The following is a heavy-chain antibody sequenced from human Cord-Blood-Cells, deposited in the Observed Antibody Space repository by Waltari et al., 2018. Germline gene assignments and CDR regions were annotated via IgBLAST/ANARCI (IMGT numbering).Heavy chain of an antibody. D-gene: IGHD3-22*01. J-gene: IGHJ3*02. Sequence: QVQLQESGPGLVKPSETLSLTCTVSGGSISSYYWSWIRQPPGKGLEWIGYIYYSGSPNYNPSLKSRVTISVDTSKNQFSLKLSSVTAADTAVYYCAGLGSYYDSSGYSYDAFDIWGQGTMVTVSS. CDR2: IYYSGSP. CDR3: AGLGSYYDSSGYSYDAFDI. V-gene: IGHV4-59*08. CDR1: GGSISSYY.